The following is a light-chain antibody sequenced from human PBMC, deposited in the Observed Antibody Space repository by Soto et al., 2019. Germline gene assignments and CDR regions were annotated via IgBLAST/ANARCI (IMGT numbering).Light chain of an antibody. Sequence: DLQLTQSPSFLSASVGDRVTITCRASQGISSYLAWYQQKPGKAPKLLIYAASTLQSGVPSRFRGSGSGTEFTLTISSLQPEDFATYYCQQLNSHPPVTFGQGTRLEIK. CDR3: QQLNSHPPVT. V-gene: IGKV1-9*01. J-gene: IGKJ5*01. CDR1: QGISSY. CDR2: AAS.